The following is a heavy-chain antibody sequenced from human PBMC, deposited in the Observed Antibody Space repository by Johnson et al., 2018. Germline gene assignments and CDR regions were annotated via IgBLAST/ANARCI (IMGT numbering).Heavy chain of an antibody. CDR1: GFTFSSYA. CDR2: ISYDGSNK. D-gene: IGHD3-16*01. J-gene: IGHJ6*03. CDR3: ARDGAPYYSYMAV. V-gene: IGHV3-30*14. Sequence: LVQSGGGVVQPGRSLRLSCAASGFTFSSYAMCWVRQAPGKGLEWVAVISYDGSNKHYADSVKGRFTISRDNSKNTRYLQVNSLRAEDTAVYYCARDGAPYYSYMAVWGKGTTVTVSS.